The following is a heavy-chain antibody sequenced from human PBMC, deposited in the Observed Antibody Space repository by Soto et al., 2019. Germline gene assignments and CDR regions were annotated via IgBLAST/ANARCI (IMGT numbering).Heavy chain of an antibody. CDR2: LDWNGNYI. D-gene: IGHD3-10*01. J-gene: IGHJ3*01. CDR1: GFTFSSLT. Sequence: EVQLVESGGGLVRPGGSLRLSCAASGFTFSSLTLHWVRQAPGRGLEWVSYLDWNGNYIKYADSARGRFTTARDNAQKALYLQLNTPPSEDTAVYFCATVYCGVTSCHVGILHVWGQGKMVVGSS. CDR3: ATVYCGVTSCHVGILHV. V-gene: IGHV3-21*01.